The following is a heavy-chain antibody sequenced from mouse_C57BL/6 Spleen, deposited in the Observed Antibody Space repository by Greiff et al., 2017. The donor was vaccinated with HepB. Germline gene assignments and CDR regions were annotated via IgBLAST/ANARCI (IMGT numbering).Heavy chain of an antibody. CDR2: IHPNSGST. Sequence: VQLQQPGAELVKPGASVKLSCKASGYTFTSYWMHWVKQRPGQGLEWIGMIHPNSGSTNYNEKFKSKATLTVDKSSSTAYMQLRSLTSEDSAVYYCASDYDVFDYWGQGTTLTVSS. D-gene: IGHD2-4*01. V-gene: IGHV1-64*01. CDR3: ASDYDVFDY. J-gene: IGHJ2*01. CDR1: GYTFTSYW.